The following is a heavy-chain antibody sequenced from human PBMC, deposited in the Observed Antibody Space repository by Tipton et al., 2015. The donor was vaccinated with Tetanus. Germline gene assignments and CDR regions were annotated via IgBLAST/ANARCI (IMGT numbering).Heavy chain of an antibody. Sequence: SLRLSCTTSGFTFSSYSMNWFRQAPGKGLEWVSYIGATGAIYYADSVKVRFTISRDNAKNSLYLQMNSLGDEDTAVYYCARAAYSSTPDHWGQGTLVTVSS. CDR3: ARAAYSSTPDH. J-gene: IGHJ4*02. CDR2: IGATGAI. CDR1: GFTFSSYS. V-gene: IGHV3-48*02. D-gene: IGHD6-13*01.